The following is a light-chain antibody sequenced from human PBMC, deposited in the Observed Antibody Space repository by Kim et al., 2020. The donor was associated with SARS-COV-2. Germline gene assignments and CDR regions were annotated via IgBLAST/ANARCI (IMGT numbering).Light chain of an antibody. CDR1: QSVSSY. CDR2: DAS. J-gene: IGKJ3*01. Sequence: PGERATLSCRASQSVSSYLAWYQQKPDQAPRLLIYDASNRATGIPARFSGSGSGTDFTLTISSLEPEDFAVYYCQQRGYWPATFGPGTKVDIK. CDR3: QQRGYWPAT. V-gene: IGKV3-11*01.